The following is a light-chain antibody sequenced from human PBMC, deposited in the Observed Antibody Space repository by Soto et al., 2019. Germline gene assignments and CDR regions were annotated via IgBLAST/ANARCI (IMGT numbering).Light chain of an antibody. Sequence: IVLTHSPATLSLSPVDTASLSCMASESVSSYLAWYQHKAGQPPRLLIFDASNRATGIPARFSGRGSGTDFTLTISSLEPEDFAVYYCQQRSNWLLTFGQGTRLEIK. CDR3: QQRSNWLLT. J-gene: IGKJ5*01. CDR1: ESVSSY. V-gene: IGKV3-11*01. CDR2: DAS.